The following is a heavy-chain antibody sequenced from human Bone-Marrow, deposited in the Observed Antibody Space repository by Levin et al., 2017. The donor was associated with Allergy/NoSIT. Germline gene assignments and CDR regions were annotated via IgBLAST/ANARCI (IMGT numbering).Heavy chain of an antibody. CDR1: GFTFSSYA. V-gene: IGHV3-30-3*01. J-gene: IGHJ4*02. Sequence: GESLKISCAASGFTFSSYAMHWVRQAPGKGLEWVAVISYDGSNKYYADSVKGRFTISRDNSKNTLYLQMNSLRAEDTAVYYCARDPMAVAGRGYWGQGTLVTVSS. CDR3: ARDPMAVAGRGY. D-gene: IGHD6-19*01. CDR2: ISYDGSNK.